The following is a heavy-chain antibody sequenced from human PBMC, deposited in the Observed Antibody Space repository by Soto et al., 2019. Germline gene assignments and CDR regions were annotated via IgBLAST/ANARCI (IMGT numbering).Heavy chain of an antibody. CDR3: VKDRSDTWSFDY. J-gene: IGHJ4*02. V-gene: IGHV3-30*18. CDR1: GFIYSSCA. D-gene: IGHD2-15*01. Sequence: QVQLVESGGGVVQXXXSLRLSCSASGFIYSSCAMHWVRQAPGKGLEWLAVVSHDGTLYPYADSVKGRFTISRDNSRKMLYLQMNSLRPDDTAVYYCVKDRSDTWSFDYWGQGTLVTVSS. CDR2: VSHDGTLY.